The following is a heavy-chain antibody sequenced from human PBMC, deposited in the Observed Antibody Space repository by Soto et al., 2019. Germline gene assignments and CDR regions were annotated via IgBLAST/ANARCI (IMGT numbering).Heavy chain of an antibody. CDR2: IYYSGST. CDR3: ARGGSCCPDCFDP. Sequence: QVQLQESGPGLVKPSETLSLTCTVSNGSISSYYWSWIRQPPGKGLEWIGYIYYSGSTNYNPSLRCRLTISLGTSRNQFTLKLSSVTAADAAMYYCARGGSCCPDCFDPWGQGTLVTVSS. D-gene: IGHD6-19*01. CDR1: NGSISSYY. J-gene: IGHJ5*02. V-gene: IGHV4-59*01.